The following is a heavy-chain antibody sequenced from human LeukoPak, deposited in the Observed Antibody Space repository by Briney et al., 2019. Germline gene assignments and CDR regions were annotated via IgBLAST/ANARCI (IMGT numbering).Heavy chain of an antibody. CDR2: VGPNGAST. D-gene: IGHD3-9*01. J-gene: IGHJ4*02. Sequence: GGSLRLSCSTSGFTFSNHFMHWVRQAPGKGLEYVSSVGPNGASTLYADSVKGRFTISRDNSKNALYLQLTSLRLEDTALYYCVKDLTGTWSFDYWGQGTLVTVSS. CDR1: GFTFSNHF. CDR3: VKDLTGTWSFDY. V-gene: IGHV3-64D*06.